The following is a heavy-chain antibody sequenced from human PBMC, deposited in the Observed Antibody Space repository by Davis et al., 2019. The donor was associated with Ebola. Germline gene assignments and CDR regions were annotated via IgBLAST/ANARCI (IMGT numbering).Heavy chain of an antibody. V-gene: IGHV4-61*08. CDR3: ARVDDGGVDY. CDR1: GGSVSSGGYY. Sequence: SETLSLTCTVSGGSVSSGGYYWNWIRQPPGKGLEWIGYIYYSGSTDYSPSLRGRVTISLDTSKNQFSLKLSSVTAADTAVYYCARVDDGGVDYWGQGTLVTVSS. J-gene: IGHJ4*02. D-gene: IGHD2-15*01. CDR2: IYYSGST.